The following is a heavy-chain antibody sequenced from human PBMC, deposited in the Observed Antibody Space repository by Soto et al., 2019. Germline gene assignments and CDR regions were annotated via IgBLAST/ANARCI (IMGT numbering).Heavy chain of an antibody. CDR3: ARQTSSSSVWFSFDP. J-gene: IGHJ5*02. D-gene: IGHD6-6*01. CDR1: GGSIRRSHYF. V-gene: IGHV4-39*01. CDR2: FDYSGTT. Sequence: LSLTCRVSGGSIRRSHYFWGWIREPPGKGLEWIGNFDYSGTTYYNPSLKSRVTISVDTSKNQFSLKVNSVTAADTAVYYCARQTSSSSVWFSFDPWGQGTLVTVS.